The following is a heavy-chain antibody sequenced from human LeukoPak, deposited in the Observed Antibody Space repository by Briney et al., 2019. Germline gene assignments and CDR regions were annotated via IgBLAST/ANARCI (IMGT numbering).Heavy chain of an antibody. CDR2: INPKNGGT. D-gene: IGHD3-10*01. CDR1: GYTFTSYA. V-gene: IGHV1-2*02. J-gene: IGHJ4*02. CDR3: ARVGWSGSWSLNLDY. Sequence: ASVKVPCKASGYTFTSYAMNWVRQAPGQGLEWMGWINPKNGGTNYARKFQDRVTMTRDTSISTVYMELSRLTSDDTAVYYCARVGWSGSWSLNLDYWGQGTLVTVSS.